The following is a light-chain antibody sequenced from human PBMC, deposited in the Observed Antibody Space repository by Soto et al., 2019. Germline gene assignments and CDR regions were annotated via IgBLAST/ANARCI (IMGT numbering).Light chain of an antibody. V-gene: IGKV3-15*01. J-gene: IGKJ1*01. CDR1: QSVSSN. CDR2: GAS. CDR3: QQYNNWWT. Sequence: EIVMTQSPATLSMSPGERATLSCRASQSVSSNLAWYQQKPGQAPRLLIYGASTRATGIPARFSGSGSGTEFTLTISSLQSEDFAVYCCQQYNNWWTFGQGTKVEIK.